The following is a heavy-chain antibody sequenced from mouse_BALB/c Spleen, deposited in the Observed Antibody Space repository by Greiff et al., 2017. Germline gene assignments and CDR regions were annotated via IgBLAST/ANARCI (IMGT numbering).Heavy chain of an antibody. Sequence: QVQLKQSGPGLVAPSQSLSITCTVSGFSLTSYGVHWVRQPPGKGLEWLGVIWAGGSTNYNSALMSRLSISKDNSKSQVFLKMNSLQTDDTAMYYCARECYYGSSTRGYFDYWGQGTTLTVSS. CDR1: GFSLTSYG. J-gene: IGHJ2*01. CDR3: ARECYYGSSTRGYFDY. CDR2: IWAGGST. V-gene: IGHV2-9*02. D-gene: IGHD1-1*01.